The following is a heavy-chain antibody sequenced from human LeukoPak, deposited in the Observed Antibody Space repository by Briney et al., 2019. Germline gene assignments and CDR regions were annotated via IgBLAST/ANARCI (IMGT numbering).Heavy chain of an antibody. CDR2: INPDSGGT. CDR1: GYTFNGYY. V-gene: IGHV1-2*02. CDR3: AREGKGHDYGGMMGV. J-gene: IGHJ6*04. D-gene: IGHD4-23*01. Sequence: ASVKVSCKASGYTFNGYYMHWVRQAPGQGLEWMGWINPDSGGTNYAQKFQGRVTITRDTSISTAYMELSSLRSEDTAVYYCAREGKGHDYGGMMGVWGKGTTVTVSS.